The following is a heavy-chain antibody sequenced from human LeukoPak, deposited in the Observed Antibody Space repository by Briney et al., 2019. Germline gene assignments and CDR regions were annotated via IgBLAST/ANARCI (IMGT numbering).Heavy chain of an antibody. J-gene: IGHJ5*02. Sequence: ASVKVSCKASGYTLRSYGITWVRQAPGQGLEWMGWISAYNGNTKYPQKLQGRVTMTTDTSTSTAYMELRSLRSDDTAVYYCARGAAEWLWTFDPWGQGTLVTVSS. D-gene: IGHD3-3*01. CDR2: ISAYNGNT. CDR3: ARGAAEWLWTFDP. V-gene: IGHV1-18*01. CDR1: GYTLRSYG.